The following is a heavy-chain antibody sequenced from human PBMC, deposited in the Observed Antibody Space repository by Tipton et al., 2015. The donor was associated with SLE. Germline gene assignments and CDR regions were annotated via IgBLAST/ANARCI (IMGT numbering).Heavy chain of an antibody. CDR2: IYTSGST. D-gene: IGHD6-13*01. J-gene: IGHJ1*01. Sequence: TLSLTCTVSGGSISSGSYYWSWIRQPAGKGLEWIGRIYTSGSTNYNPSLKSRVTISVDTSKNQFSLKLSSVTAADTAVYYCARDEAAADNEHWGQGTLVTVSS. CDR1: GGSISSGSYY. CDR3: ARDEAAADNEH. V-gene: IGHV4-61*02.